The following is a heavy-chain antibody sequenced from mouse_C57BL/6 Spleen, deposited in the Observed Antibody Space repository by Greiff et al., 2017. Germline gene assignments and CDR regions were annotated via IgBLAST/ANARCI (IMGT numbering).Heavy chain of an antibody. Sequence: QVQLQQPGAELVKPGASVKLSCKASGYTFTSYWMHWVKQRPGQGLEWIGMIHPNSGSTNYNEKFKSKATMTVDKSSSTAYMQLSSLTSEDSAVYYCAREGYDPRRFDYWGQGTTLTVSS. D-gene: IGHD2-3*01. CDR2: IHPNSGST. V-gene: IGHV1-64*01. J-gene: IGHJ2*01. CDR3: AREGYDPRRFDY. CDR1: GYTFTSYW.